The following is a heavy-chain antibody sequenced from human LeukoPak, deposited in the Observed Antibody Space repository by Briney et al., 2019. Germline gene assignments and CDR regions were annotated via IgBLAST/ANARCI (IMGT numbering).Heavy chain of an antibody. CDR3: AKRVGIEDYGDYVSGLDY. D-gene: IGHD4-17*01. Sequence: PGGSLRLSCAASGFTFSSYAMSWVRQAPGKGLEWVSAISGSGGSTYYADSVKGRFTISRDNSKNTLYLQMNSLRAEDTAVYYCAKRVGIEDYGDYVSGLDYWGQGTLVTVSS. J-gene: IGHJ4*02. V-gene: IGHV3-23*01. CDR2: ISGSGGST. CDR1: GFTFSSYA.